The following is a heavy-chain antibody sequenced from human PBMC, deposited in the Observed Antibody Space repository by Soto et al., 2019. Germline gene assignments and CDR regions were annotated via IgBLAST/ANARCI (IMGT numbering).Heavy chain of an antibody. CDR2: MNGGNGNT. J-gene: IGHJ4*02. CDR3: TRLETDY. V-gene: IGHV1-3*01. Sequence: QVQLVQSGAEGKRPGASVKVVCKASGYTFTTHTMHWVRQAPGQGLEWMGWMNGGNGNTKYSQKFQGRVTFTRDTFASTAYMELSSLRSEDTAVYYCTRLETDYWGQGTLVTVSS. CDR1: GYTFTTHT.